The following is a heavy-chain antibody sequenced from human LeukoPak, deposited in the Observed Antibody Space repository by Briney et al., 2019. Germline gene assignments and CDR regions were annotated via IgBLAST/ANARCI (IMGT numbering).Heavy chain of an antibody. J-gene: IGHJ3*02. D-gene: IGHD4-11*01. CDR1: GFTFDDYA. CDR2: ISWNSGSI. CDR3: AKDIAAEYDYTAFDI. V-gene: IGHV3-9*01. Sequence: PGGSLRLSCAASGFTFDDYAMHWVRQAPGKGLEWVSGISWNSGSIGYADSVKSRFTISRDNAKNSLYLQMNSLRAEDTALYYCAKDIAAEYDYTAFDIWGQGTMVTVSS.